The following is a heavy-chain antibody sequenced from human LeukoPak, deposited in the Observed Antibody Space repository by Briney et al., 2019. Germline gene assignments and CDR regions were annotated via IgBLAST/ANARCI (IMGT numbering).Heavy chain of an antibody. J-gene: IGHJ6*02. CDR1: GFTFSNYA. V-gene: IGHV3-23*01. CDR3: AKMRGSAYYYGMDV. CDR2: ISETGGTI. D-gene: IGHD3-10*01. Sequence: GGSLRLSCAPSGFTFSNYAMSWVRQAPGKGLEWVSAISETGGTIHYADSVRGRFIISRDNSKNTLYLQMNSLRAEDTAVYYCAKMRGSAYYYGMDVWGQGTTVTVSS.